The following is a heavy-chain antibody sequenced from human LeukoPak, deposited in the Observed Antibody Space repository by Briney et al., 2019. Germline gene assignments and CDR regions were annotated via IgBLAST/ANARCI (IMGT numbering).Heavy chain of an antibody. D-gene: IGHD4-11*01. Sequence: PGGSLRLSCTASGFSFSGHWMHWARQLPGKGLVWVSRISPTGSTTNYADSVTGRFTISRDNAENTLYLQMNSLRAEDTAIYYCVKDMAGNYDYWGQGTLVTVSS. CDR1: GFSFSGHW. J-gene: IGHJ4*02. CDR2: ISPTGSTT. CDR3: VKDMAGNYDY. V-gene: IGHV3-74*01.